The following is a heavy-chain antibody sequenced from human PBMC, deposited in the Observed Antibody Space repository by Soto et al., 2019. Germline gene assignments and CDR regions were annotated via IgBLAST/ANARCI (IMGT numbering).Heavy chain of an antibody. V-gene: IGHV4-39*01. CDR1: GGSIYRSGYY. D-gene: IGHD2-15*01. Sequence: SETLSLTCTVSGGSIYRSGYYWGWIRQPPGRGLDLIGNLDYNGVTYSNPSLKSRVTISRDTSKNQFSRKLTSVTAADTALYYCGKVLVGATGHTDSDSWGPGTLVTVSS. CDR3: GKVLVGATGHTDSDS. CDR2: LDYNGVT. J-gene: IGHJ4*02.